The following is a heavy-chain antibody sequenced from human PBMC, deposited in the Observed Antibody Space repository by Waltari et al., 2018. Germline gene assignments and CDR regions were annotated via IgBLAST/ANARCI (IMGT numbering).Heavy chain of an antibody. CDR1: GYTFTGYY. V-gene: IGHV1-2*02. CDR3: ARVTMVRGVLYYYGMDV. Sequence: QVQLVQAGAEVKKPGASVKVSCKAPGYTFTGYYMHCVRQAPGQGLEWMGWINPHRGGTNYEPKFQGMVTMTRDTSISTAYMELSRLRSDDTAVYYCARVTMVRGVLYYYGMDVWGQGTTVTVSS. D-gene: IGHD3-10*01. J-gene: IGHJ6*02. CDR2: INPHRGGT.